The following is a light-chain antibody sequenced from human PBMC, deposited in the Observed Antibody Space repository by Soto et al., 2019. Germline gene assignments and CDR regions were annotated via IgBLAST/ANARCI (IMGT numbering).Light chain of an antibody. J-gene: IGLJ1*01. V-gene: IGLV1-40*01. Sequence: QFVLTQPPQVCGAPGQRFTIPSPGSSSTIGAGYDVHWYRQLPGTAPKLLIYGNSNRPSGVPDRFSGSKSGTSASLAITGLQAEDEADYYCQSYDSSLSGYVFGTGTKVTVL. CDR2: GNS. CDR3: QSYDSSLSGYV. CDR1: SSTIGAGYD.